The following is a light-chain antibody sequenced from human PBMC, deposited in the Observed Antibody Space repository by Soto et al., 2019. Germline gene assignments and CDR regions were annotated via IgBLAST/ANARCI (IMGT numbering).Light chain of an antibody. J-gene: IGKJ4*01. CDR2: HVS. V-gene: IGKV3-15*01. CDR1: QSVYSN. Sequence: EIVMTQSPATLSVSPGERATLSCRASQSVYSNLAWYQQKPGQAPRLLIYHVSTRATGIPARFSGGGSGTEFTLTISSLQSEDFAVYYCQQYTKWPLTFGGGTKVEIK. CDR3: QQYTKWPLT.